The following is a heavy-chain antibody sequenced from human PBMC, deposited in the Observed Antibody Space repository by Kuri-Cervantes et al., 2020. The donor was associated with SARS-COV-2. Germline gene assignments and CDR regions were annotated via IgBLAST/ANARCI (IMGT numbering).Heavy chain of an antibody. CDR2: IYYSGST. CDR3: ARFGPAAREDYFDY. CDR1: GGSISSSSYY. V-gene: IGHV4-39*01. D-gene: IGHD2-2*01. Sequence: SETLSLTCTVSGGSISSSSYYWGWIRQPPGKGLEWIGSIYYSGSTYYKPSLKSRVTISVDTSKNQFSLKLSSVTAADTAAYYCARFGPAAREDYFDYWGQGTLVTVSS. J-gene: IGHJ4*02.